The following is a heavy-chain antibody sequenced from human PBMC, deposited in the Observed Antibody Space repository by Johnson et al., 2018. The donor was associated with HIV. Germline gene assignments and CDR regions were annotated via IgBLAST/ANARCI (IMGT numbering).Heavy chain of an antibody. V-gene: IGHV3-30*04. D-gene: IGHD5-24*01. CDR2: ISYDGSNK. CDR3: TTDLLRWLQGENAFDI. CDR1: GFSFSNYP. Sequence: QVQLVESGGGLVKPGGSLRLSCAASGFSFSNYPMHWVRQAPGKGLEWVAVISYDGSNKYYTDSVKGRFTISRDDSKNTLYLQMNSLKTEDTAVYYCTTDLLRWLQGENAFDIWGQGTMVTVSS. J-gene: IGHJ3*02.